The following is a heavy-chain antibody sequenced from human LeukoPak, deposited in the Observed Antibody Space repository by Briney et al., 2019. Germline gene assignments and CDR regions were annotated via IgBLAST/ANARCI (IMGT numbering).Heavy chain of an antibody. CDR3: ARQDNDYAYYFDL. D-gene: IGHD4-17*01. CDR1: GGSISSYF. V-gene: IGHV4-59*08. J-gene: IGHJ4*02. Sequence: PSETLSLTCTVSGGSISSYFWSWIRQFPGKGLEWIAYIHSTGSTNYNPSLKSRVAISVDTSRNHFSLKLSSVTAADTAVYYCARQDNDYAYYFDLWGQGTLVTVSS. CDR2: IHSTGST.